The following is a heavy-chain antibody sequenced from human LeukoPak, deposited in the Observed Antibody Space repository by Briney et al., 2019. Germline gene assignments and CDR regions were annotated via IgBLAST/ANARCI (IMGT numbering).Heavy chain of an antibody. CDR3: ASEGTTGTTWGPDY. D-gene: IGHD1-1*01. J-gene: IGHJ4*02. V-gene: IGHV3-74*01. CDR2: IDSDGYST. Sequence: GGSLRLSCAASRFTFNTYWMHWVRQAPGKGLVWVSRIDSDGYSTAYADSVKDRFTISRDNAKNTLYLQMNSLRAEDTAVYYCASEGTTGTTWGPDYWGQGTLVTVSS. CDR1: RFTFNTYW.